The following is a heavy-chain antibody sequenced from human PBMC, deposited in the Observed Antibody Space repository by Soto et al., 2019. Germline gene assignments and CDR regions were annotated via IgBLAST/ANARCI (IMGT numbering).Heavy chain of an antibody. CDR3: ARTLRKCRITRIVVVTFPRDAFDI. J-gene: IGHJ3*02. CDR2: IYYSGST. Sequence: PSETLSLTCTVSGGSISSSSYYWGWIRQPPGKGLEWIGSIYYSGSTYYNPSLKSRFTISVDTSKNQFSLKLSSVTAADTAVYYCARTLRKCRITRIVVVTFPRDAFDIWGQGTMVTFS. V-gene: IGHV4-39*01. D-gene: IGHD3-22*01. CDR1: GGSISSSSYY.